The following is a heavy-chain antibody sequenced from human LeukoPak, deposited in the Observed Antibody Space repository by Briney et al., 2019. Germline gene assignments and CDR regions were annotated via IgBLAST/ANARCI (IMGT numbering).Heavy chain of an antibody. V-gene: IGHV4-59*02. Sequence: SETLSLTCTVSGGSVSSYYWSWIRQPPGRGLEWIGYLSHSGSSDSNPSLKSRVTILVDTSKNQFSLKLTSVTAADTAVYYCARARYANAWYAFDIWGQGTMVTVSS. CDR2: LSHSGSS. D-gene: IGHD2-2*01. J-gene: IGHJ3*02. CDR1: GGSVSSYY. CDR3: ARARYANAWYAFDI.